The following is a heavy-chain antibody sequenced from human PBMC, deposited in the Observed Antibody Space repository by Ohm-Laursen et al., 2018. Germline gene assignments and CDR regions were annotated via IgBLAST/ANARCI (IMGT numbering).Heavy chain of an antibody. D-gene: IGHD6-13*01. CDR1: GFTMRNYW. V-gene: IGHV3-7*01. CDR3: ARDPPEDSSWYADY. CDR2: IKPDASEE. J-gene: IGHJ4*02. Sequence: SLRLSCAASGFTMRNYWMSWVRQAPGKGLEWVANIKPDASEEHYVDSVKGRFTISRDNANNSVYLQMNSLRAEDTAVYYCARDPPEDSSWYADYWGQGSQVTVSS.